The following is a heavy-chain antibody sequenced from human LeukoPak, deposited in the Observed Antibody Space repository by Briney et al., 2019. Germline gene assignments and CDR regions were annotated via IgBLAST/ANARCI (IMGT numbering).Heavy chain of an antibody. Sequence: GGSLRLSCAASGFTFSSSAMSWVRQAPGKGLEWVSAISNNGGYTYYADSVKGRFTISRDNSKNMLYLQMNSLRAEDTAVYYCAKWKYSNSGIDDYWGQGTLVTVSS. CDR3: AKWKYSNSGIDDY. J-gene: IGHJ4*02. CDR1: GFTFSSSA. D-gene: IGHD6-6*01. V-gene: IGHV3-23*01. CDR2: ISNNGGYT.